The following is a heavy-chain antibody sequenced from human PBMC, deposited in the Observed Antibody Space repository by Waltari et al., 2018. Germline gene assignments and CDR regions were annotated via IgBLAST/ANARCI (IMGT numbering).Heavy chain of an antibody. Sequence: QVQLQESGPGLVKPSQTLSLTCTVSGGSISSGGYYWSWIRQPPGKGLEWIGYIYHSGSTYYNPSLKSRVTISVDRSKNQFSLKLSSVTAADTAVYYCAREAGDSGEYDYGDYKYFDYWGQGTLVTVSS. J-gene: IGHJ4*02. CDR3: AREAGDSGEYDYGDYKYFDY. CDR1: GGSISSGGYY. V-gene: IGHV4-30-2*01. D-gene: IGHD4-17*01. CDR2: IYHSGST.